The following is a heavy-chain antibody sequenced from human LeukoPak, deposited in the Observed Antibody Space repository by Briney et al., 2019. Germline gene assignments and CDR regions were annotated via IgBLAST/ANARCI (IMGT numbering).Heavy chain of an antibody. D-gene: IGHD2-2*01. Sequence: SGGSLRHTCAASGFTFSTYYMTWVRQAPGKGLEWVSGISGSGVNTYYADSVKGRFTISRDNSKNTLYLQMNSLRAEDTAVYYCAKGPYCEVRYEYYQPWVQGTLVTVSS. J-gene: IGHJ1*01. CDR3: AKGPYCEVRYEYYQP. V-gene: IGHV3-23*01. CDR1: GFTFSTYY. CDR2: ISGSGVNT.